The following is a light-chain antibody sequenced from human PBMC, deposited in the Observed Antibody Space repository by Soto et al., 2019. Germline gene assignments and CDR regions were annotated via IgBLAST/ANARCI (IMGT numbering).Light chain of an antibody. CDR2: GAT. V-gene: IGKV3-20*01. CDR3: QEYDSSPLS. Sequence: EIALTQSTGTLYLPTREIATLSCRASHSGSTSFLARYQQKSGQARRLLIYGATSRATGTQDRSCGSGSGTDFTRTFSTLQADEFAVYFCQEYDSSPLSFGGGTKGAIK. CDR1: HSGSTSF. J-gene: IGKJ4*01.